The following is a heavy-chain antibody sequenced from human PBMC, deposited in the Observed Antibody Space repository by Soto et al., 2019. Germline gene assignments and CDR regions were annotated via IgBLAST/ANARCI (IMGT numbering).Heavy chain of an antibody. Sequence: SETLSLTCTVSGVSVSGSSCWTWIRQAPGKGLEWIGCIFYNGTTNYNPSLRSPVTISVDTSKNQFSLKLSSVTAADTAVYYCARVSGNSPTPFDYWGQGTLVTVSS. J-gene: IGHJ4*02. CDR3: ARVSGNSPTPFDY. CDR2: IFYNGTT. D-gene: IGHD1-7*01. V-gene: IGHV4-61*01. CDR1: GVSVSGSSC.